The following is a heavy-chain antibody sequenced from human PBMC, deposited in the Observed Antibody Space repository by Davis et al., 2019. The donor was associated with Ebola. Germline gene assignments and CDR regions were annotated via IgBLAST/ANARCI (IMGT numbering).Heavy chain of an antibody. V-gene: IGHV5-51*01. CDR2: IYPGDSDT. D-gene: IGHD3-16*01. J-gene: IGHJ4*02. Sequence: GESLKISCKGSRHTFTNYWIGWVRQLPGKGLEWMGIIYPGDSDTRYSPPFQGQVTISDDKSTTTAYLRWTSLRASDTAIYYCAREGEAAMSDPTNFDYWGQGTQVTVSS. CDR1: RHTFTNYW. CDR3: AREGEAAMSDPTNFDY.